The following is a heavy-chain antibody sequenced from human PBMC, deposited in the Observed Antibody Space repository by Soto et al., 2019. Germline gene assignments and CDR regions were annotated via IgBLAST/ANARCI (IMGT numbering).Heavy chain of an antibody. J-gene: IGHJ6*02. CDR1: GYTFTSYD. Sequence: QVQLVQSGAEVKKPGASVKVSCKASGYTFTSYDINWVRQATGQRLEWMGWMNPNSGNTGYAQKFQGRVTMIRNTSISTAYMGLSSLRSEDTAVSFCPREKTSYGMDVWGQGTTVTVSS. CDR2: MNPNSGNT. CDR3: PREKTSYGMDV. V-gene: IGHV1-8*01.